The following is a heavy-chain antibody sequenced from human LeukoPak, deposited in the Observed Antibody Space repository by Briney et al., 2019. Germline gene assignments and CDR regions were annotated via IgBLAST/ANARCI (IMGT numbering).Heavy chain of an antibody. J-gene: IGHJ4*02. D-gene: IGHD4-17*01. CDR2: VYTSGST. V-gene: IGHV4-61*02. Sequence: SETLSLTCTVSGGSISSGSHYWSWIRQPAGKALEWIGRVYTSGSTDYNRSLKSRVAISVDTSKNQFSLKLSSVTAADTAVYYCARDSDYGDYVDYWGQGTLVTVSS. CDR3: ARDSDYGDYVDY. CDR1: GGSISSGSHY.